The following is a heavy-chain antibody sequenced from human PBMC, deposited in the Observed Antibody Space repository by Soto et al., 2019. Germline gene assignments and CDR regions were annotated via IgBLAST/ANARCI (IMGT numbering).Heavy chain of an antibody. V-gene: IGHV4-31*03. CDR1: GGSISTGGYY. J-gene: IGHJ5*02. CDR3: ARGDYHYGSGTYNKGPYNWFGP. D-gene: IGHD3-10*01. CDR2: IYYSGST. Sequence: QVQLQESGPGLVKPSQTLSLTCTVSGGSISTGGYYWSWIRQHPEKGLEWIGYIYYSGSTYYNPSLTSRVAMSVDTSKNQFSLKLSSVTAADTAVYYCARGDYHYGSGTYNKGPYNWFGPWGQGTLVTVSS.